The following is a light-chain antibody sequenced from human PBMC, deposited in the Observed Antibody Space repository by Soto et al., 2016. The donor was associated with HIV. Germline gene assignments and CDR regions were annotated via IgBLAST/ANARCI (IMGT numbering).Light chain of an antibody. Sequence: SYELTQPPLVSVSPGQTASITCSGDKLGDKYACWYQQKPGQSPVLVIYQDSKRPSGIPERFSGSNSGNTATLTISGTQAMDEADYYCQAWDNSVVVFGGGTKLTVL. V-gene: IGLV3-1*01. CDR1: KLGDKY. CDR2: QDS. J-gene: IGLJ2*01. CDR3: QAWDNSVVV.